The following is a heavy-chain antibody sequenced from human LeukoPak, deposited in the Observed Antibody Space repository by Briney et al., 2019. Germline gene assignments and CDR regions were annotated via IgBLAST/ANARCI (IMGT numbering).Heavy chain of an antibody. Sequence: PSETLSLTCAVYGGSFSGYYWSWIRQPPGKGLEWIGEINHSGSTNYNPSLKSRVTISVDTSKNQFSLKLSSVTAADTAVYYCVRGERAFDIWGQGTMVTVSS. CDR3: VRGERAFDI. J-gene: IGHJ3*02. CDR1: GGSFSGYY. D-gene: IGHD1-26*01. CDR2: INHSGST. V-gene: IGHV4-34*01.